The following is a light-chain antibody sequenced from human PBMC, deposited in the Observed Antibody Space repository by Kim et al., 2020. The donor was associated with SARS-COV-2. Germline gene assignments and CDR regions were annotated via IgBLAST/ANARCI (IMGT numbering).Light chain of an antibody. Sequence: SYELTQPPSGSVSPGQTASITCSGDELGDKYVFWFQQKPGQSPVLVIYQDTKRPSGIPERFSASNSGNTATLTISGTQATDEADYYCQAWDSGTAVVFGGGTQLTVL. V-gene: IGLV3-1*01. CDR2: QDT. J-gene: IGLJ2*01. CDR3: QAWDSGTAVV. CDR1: ELGDKY.